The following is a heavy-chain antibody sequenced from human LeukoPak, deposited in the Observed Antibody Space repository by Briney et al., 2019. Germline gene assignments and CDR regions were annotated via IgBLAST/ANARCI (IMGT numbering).Heavy chain of an antibody. Sequence: SETLSLTCTVSGGSISSYYWSWIRQPAGKGLEWIGRFYTSGSINYNPSLESRATMSVDTSKNQFSLKLSSVTAADTAVYYCARVFTFNWFDPWGQGTLVTVSS. CDR3: ARVFTFNWFDP. D-gene: IGHD2/OR15-2a*01. CDR1: GGSISSYY. V-gene: IGHV4-4*07. CDR2: FYTSGSI. J-gene: IGHJ5*02.